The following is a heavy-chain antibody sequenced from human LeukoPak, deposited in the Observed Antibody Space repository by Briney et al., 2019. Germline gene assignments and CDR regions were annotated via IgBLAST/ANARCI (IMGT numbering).Heavy chain of an antibody. CDR2: IYYSGST. V-gene: IGHV4-59*11. J-gene: IGHJ4*02. CDR3: ARALTRQWLEPYFDY. Sequence: SETLSLTCTVSGGSISSHYWSWIRQPPGKGLEWIGYIYYSGSTNYNPSLKSRVTISVDTSKNQFSLKLSSVTAADTAVYYCARALTRQWLEPYFDYWGQGTLVTVSS. D-gene: IGHD6-19*01. CDR1: GGSISSHY.